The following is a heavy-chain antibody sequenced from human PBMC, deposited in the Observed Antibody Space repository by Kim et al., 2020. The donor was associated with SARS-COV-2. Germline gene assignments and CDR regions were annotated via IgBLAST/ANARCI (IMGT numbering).Heavy chain of an antibody. CDR3: AKGGGGGIINRDYYYGMDV. D-gene: IGHD3-10*01. CDR2: ISWNSGSI. J-gene: IGHJ6*02. Sequence: SLRLSCAASGFTFDGYAMHWVRQAPGKGLEWVSVISWNSGSIGYADSVKGRFTISRDNAKNTLYLQMNSLRAEDTALYYCAKGGGGGIINRDYYYGMDVWGQGTTVTVSS. CDR1: GFTFDGYA. V-gene: IGHV3-9*01.